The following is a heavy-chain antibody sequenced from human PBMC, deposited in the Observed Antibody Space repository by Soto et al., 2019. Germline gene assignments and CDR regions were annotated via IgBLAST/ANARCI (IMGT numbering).Heavy chain of an antibody. CDR1: GVSMSNNNDY. J-gene: IGHJ4*02. CDR2: IHYSETT. CDR3: ARQVSWWVGTFD. Sequence: ASETLSLTCSVSGVSMSNNNDYWGWIRQPPGKGLEWIGSIHYSETTKYNPSLKNRVSISVDTSKKQFSLRLSSVTAADTAVYYCARQVSWWVGTFDWGQGTLVTVSS. V-gene: IGHV4-39*01. D-gene: IGHD2-15*01.